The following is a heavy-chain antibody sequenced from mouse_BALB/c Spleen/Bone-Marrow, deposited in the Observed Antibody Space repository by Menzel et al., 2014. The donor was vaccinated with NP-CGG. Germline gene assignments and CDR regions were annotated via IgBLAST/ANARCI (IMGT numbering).Heavy chain of an antibody. J-gene: IGHJ3*01. D-gene: IGHD2-4*01. V-gene: IGHV1-67*01. CDR2: ISTYSGNT. CDR3: ARGSYYDPAWFAY. CDR1: GYTFTDYA. Sequence: QVQLQQSGPELVRPGVSVKISCKGSGYTFTDYAMHWVKQSYAKSLEWIGVISTYSGNTNYNQKFKGKATMTVDKSSSTAYMELARLTSEDSAIYYCARGSYYDPAWFAYWGQGTLVTVSA.